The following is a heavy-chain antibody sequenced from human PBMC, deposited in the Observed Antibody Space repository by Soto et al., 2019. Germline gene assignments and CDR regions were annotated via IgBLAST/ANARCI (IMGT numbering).Heavy chain of an antibody. V-gene: IGHV3-30*18. J-gene: IGHJ3*02. CDR2: ISYDGSNK. CDR1: GFTFSSYG. Sequence: GGSLRLSCAASGFTFSSYGMHWVRQAPGKGLEWVAVISYDGSNKYYADSVKDRFTISRDNSKNTLYLQMNSLRAEDTAVYYCAKESPNDAFDIWGQGTMVTVSS. CDR3: AKESPNDAFDI.